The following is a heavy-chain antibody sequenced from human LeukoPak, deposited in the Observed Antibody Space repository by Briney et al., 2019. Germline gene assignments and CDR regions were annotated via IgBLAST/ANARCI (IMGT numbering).Heavy chain of an antibody. D-gene: IGHD4-23*01. Sequence: QAGGSLRLSCAASGFTFSSYAMSWVRQAPGKGLEWVSAISGSGGSTYYADSVKGRFTISRDNSKNTLYLQMNSLRAEDTAVYYCAKDFPPSYGGPGNYYYYGMDVWGQGTTVTVSS. J-gene: IGHJ6*02. CDR1: GFTFSSYA. V-gene: IGHV3-23*01. CDR3: AKDFPPSYGGPGNYYYYGMDV. CDR2: ISGSGGST.